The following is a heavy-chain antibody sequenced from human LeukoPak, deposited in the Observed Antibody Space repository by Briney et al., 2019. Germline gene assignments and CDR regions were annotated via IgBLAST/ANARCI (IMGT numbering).Heavy chain of an antibody. CDR3: TTGGYSYGTYYFDY. CDR2: IWSDGSTK. J-gene: IGHJ4*02. V-gene: IGHV3-33*01. CDR1: GFTFSSYV. D-gene: IGHD5-18*01. Sequence: GRSLRLSCAASGFTFSSYVMHWVRQAPGKGLEWVAVIWSDGSTKYYADSVKGRFTISRDNSKNTLYLQMNSLKTEDTAVYYCTTGGYSYGTYYFDYWGQGTLVTVSS.